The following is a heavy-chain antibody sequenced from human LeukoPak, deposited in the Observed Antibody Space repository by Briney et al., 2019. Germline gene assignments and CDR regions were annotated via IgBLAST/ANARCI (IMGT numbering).Heavy chain of an antibody. Sequence: PAETLSLTCTFSGCPIGIYYWSWVRQPPGKALEWIGYVYHTRTTNYNPSLKNRLTISLDTTKNQFSLTLMSVTAADTAVYYCATERAGSFGSWGQGRLVTVSS. CDR2: VYHTRTT. V-gene: IGHV4-59*08. CDR1: GCPIGIYY. J-gene: IGHJ4*02. CDR3: ATERAGSFGS. D-gene: IGHD6-19*01.